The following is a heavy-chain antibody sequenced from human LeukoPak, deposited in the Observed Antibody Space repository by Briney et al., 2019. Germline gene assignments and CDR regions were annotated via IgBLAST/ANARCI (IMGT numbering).Heavy chain of an antibody. V-gene: IGHV1-8*01. Sequence: GASVKVSCKASGYTFTSYDINWVRQAPGQGLEWMGWMNPNSGDTGYPQKFQGRVTMTTDTSTSTAYMELRSLRSDDTAVYYCARWMSSGYSTYFDYWGQGTLVTVSS. J-gene: IGHJ4*02. CDR1: GYTFTSYD. D-gene: IGHD3-22*01. CDR2: MNPNSGDT. CDR3: ARWMSSGYSTYFDY.